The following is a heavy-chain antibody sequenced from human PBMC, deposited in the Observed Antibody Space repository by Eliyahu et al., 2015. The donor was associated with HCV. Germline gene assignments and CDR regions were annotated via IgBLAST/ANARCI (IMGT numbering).Heavy chain of an antibody. V-gene: IGHV4-39*01. J-gene: IGHJ4*02. CDR3: ARQVAAPLPYFDY. D-gene: IGHD6-6*01. CDR1: GGSISSSSYY. CDR2: IYFSGGT. Sequence: QLQLQESGPGLVKPSETLSLTCTVSGGSISSSSYYWGWIRQPPGKGLEWIGGIYFSGGTHLNPSLKSRVTISVDTSKNQFSLKLSSVTAADTAVYYCARQVAAPLPYFDYWGQGTLVTVSS.